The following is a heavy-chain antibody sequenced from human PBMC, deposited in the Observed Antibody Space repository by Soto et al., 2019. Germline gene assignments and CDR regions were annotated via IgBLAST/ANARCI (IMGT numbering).Heavy chain of an antibody. CDR2: IYYSGST. V-gene: IGHV4-59*08. Sequence: PSETLSLTCTVSGASISNYYWSWIRQPPGKGLEWIGYIYYSGSTNYNPSLKSRVTISVDTSKNQCSLKLSSVTAADTAVYYCARGRIQLRYLLAYWGQGTLVTGSS. CDR3: ARGRIQLRYLLAY. CDR1: GASISNYY. J-gene: IGHJ4*02. D-gene: IGHD5-18*01.